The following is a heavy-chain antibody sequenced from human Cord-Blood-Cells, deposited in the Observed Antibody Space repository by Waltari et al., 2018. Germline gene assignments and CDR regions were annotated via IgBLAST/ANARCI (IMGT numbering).Heavy chain of an antibody. CDR1: GFTFDDYA. Sequence: EVQLVESGGGLVQPGRSLRLSCAASGFTFDDYAMHWVRQAPGKGLEWVSGISWNSCSIGYADYVNGRFTISRDNAKNSLYLQMNSLRAEDTALYYCAKDSSNVEPYAFDIWGQGTMVTVSS. D-gene: IGHD1-1*01. J-gene: IGHJ3*02. CDR3: AKDSSNVEPYAFDI. CDR2: ISWNSCSI. V-gene: IGHV3-9*01.